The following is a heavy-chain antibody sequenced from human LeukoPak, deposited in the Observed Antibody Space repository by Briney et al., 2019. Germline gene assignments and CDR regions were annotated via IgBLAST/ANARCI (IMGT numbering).Heavy chain of an antibody. D-gene: IGHD3-3*01. CDR2: IIPILGIA. Sequence: ASVKVSCKASGGTFSSYAISWVRQAPGQGLEWMGRIIPILGIANYAQKFQGRVTITADKSTSTAYMELSSLRSEDTAVYYCARAPDFWGGYSEYYFDYWGQGTLVTVSS. CDR1: GGTFSSYA. CDR3: ARAPDFWGGYSEYYFDY. J-gene: IGHJ4*02. V-gene: IGHV1-69*04.